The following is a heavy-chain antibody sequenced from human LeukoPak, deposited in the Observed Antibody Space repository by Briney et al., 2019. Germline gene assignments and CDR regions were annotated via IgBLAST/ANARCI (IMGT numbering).Heavy chain of an antibody. CDR3: ARDRDCGTTACSVDY. D-gene: IGHD2-21*01. J-gene: IGHJ4*02. Sequence: GGSLRLSCAASGFSFSDYYMSWVRQAPGKGLEWISYITNSGSTIYYAESVKGRFTISRDDAKNSLYLQMNNLRAEDTAVYYCARDRDCGTTACSVDYWGQGTLVTVSS. CDR1: GFSFSDYY. V-gene: IGHV3-11*01. CDR2: ITNSGSTI.